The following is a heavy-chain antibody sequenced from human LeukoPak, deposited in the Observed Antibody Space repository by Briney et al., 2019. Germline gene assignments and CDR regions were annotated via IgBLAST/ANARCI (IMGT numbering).Heavy chain of an antibody. CDR3: ARGRYWFDP. Sequence: ASVKVSCKASGGTFSSYAISWVRQDPGQGLEWMGGIIPIFGTANYAQKFQGRVTMTRNTSISTAYMELSSLRSEDTAVYYCARGRYWFDPWGQGTLVTVSS. V-gene: IGHV1-69*05. CDR1: GGTFSSYA. J-gene: IGHJ5*02. CDR2: IIPIFGTA.